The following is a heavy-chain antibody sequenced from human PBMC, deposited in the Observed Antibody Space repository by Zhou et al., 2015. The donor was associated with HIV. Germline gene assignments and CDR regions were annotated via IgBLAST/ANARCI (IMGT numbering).Heavy chain of an antibody. D-gene: IGHD2-2*03. V-gene: IGHV3-30*02. CDR2: IRYDGSNK. Sequence: VQLVESGGRLSAWGGSLRLSCAASGFTFSSYGMHWVRQAPGKGLEWVAFIRYDGSNKYYADSVKGRFTISRDNSKNTLYLQMNSLRAEDTAVYYCAKDLGIAWGQGTLVTVSS. CDR1: GFTFSSYG. CDR3: AKDLGIA. J-gene: IGHJ5*02.